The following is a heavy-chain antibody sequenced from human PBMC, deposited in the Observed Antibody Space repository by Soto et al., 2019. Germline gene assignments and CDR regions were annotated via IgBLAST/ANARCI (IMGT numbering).Heavy chain of an antibody. J-gene: IGHJ6*02. Sequence: QVQLVQSGAEVKKPGSSVKVSCKASGGTFSSYAISWVRQAPGQGLEWMGGIIPIFGTANYAQKFKGRVTITADESTSTAYMELSSLRSKDTAVYYCASSQPGIAAENYYYYYGMDVWGQATTVTVSS. CDR1: GGTFSSYA. CDR3: ASSQPGIAAENYYYYYGMDV. D-gene: IGHD6-13*01. CDR2: IIPIFGTA. V-gene: IGHV1-69*01.